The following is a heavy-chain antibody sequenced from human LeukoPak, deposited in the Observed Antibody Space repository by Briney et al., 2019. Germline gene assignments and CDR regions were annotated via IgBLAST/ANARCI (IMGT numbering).Heavy chain of an antibody. D-gene: IGHD3-3*01. CDR1: GFTFSNYA. Sequence: PGGSLRLSCAASGFTFSNYAMSWVRQAPGKGLEWVSIIGYRGGSIYYAHSVQGRFTISRDNSKNTLSLQMDGLRPEDTAVYYCAKDECPLCYDFWSGYYWGYWGQGTLVTVSS. CDR2: IGYRGGSI. CDR3: AKDECPLCYDFWSGYYWGY. J-gene: IGHJ4*02. V-gene: IGHV3-23*01.